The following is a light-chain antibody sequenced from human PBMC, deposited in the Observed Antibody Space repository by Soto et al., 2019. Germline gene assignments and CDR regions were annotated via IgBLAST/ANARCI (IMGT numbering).Light chain of an antibody. CDR2: DAS. V-gene: IGKV3-15*01. J-gene: IGKJ1*01. Sequence: EIVMTQSPATLSVSPGERATLSCRASQSVTSDLAWYQQKPGQAPRLLIYDASTRATGIPARFSGSGSGTEFTLTISSLESADFAVYYCQQYGSSPRTFGQGTKVEIK. CDR3: QQYGSSPRT. CDR1: QSVTSD.